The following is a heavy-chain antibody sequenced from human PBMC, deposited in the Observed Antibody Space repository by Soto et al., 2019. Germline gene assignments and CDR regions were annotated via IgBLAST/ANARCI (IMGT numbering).Heavy chain of an antibody. J-gene: IGHJ3*02. CDR1: GSTFSSYD. V-gene: IGHV3-30-3*01. CDR2: IFPDGNNA. CDR3: VRGPSHGAFDI. Sequence: QVQLVESGGDVVQPGRSLRLSCAASGSTFSSYDIHWVRQAPGKGLEWVAHIFPDGNNAYYADSVKGRFTISRDNARNTVYLQVSSLRPEDTAVYHCVRGPSHGAFDIWGQGTLVTVSS.